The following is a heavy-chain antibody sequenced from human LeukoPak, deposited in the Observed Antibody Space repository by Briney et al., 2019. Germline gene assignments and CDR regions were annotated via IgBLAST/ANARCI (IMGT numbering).Heavy chain of an antibody. V-gene: IGHV4-39*01. D-gene: IGHD3-3*01. CDR1: GGSISSSSYY. CDR3: ASLDFWSGY. CDR2: IYYSGST. J-gene: IGHJ4*02. Sequence: PSETLSLTCTVSGGSISSSSYYWGWIRQPPGKGLEWIGGIYYSGSTYYNPSLKSRVTISVDTSKNQFSLKLSSVTAADTAVYYCASLDFWSGYWGQGTLVTVSS.